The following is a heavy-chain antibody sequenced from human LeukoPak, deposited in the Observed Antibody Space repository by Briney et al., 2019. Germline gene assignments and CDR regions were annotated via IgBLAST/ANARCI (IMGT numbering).Heavy chain of an antibody. V-gene: IGHV4-4*07. D-gene: IGHD6-13*01. CDR1: GGSISSYY. CDR3: ARDQLAAAGRGVNWFDP. Sequence: SETLSLTCTVSGGSISSYYWSWIRQPAGKGLEWIGRIYTSGSTNYNPSLKSRVTMSVDTSKNQLSLKLSSVTAADTAVYYCARDQLAAAGRGVNWFDPWGQGTLVTVSS. J-gene: IGHJ5*02. CDR2: IYTSGST.